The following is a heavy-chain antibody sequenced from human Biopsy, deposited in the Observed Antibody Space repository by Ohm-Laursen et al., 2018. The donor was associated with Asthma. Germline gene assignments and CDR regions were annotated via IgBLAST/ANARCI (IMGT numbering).Heavy chain of an antibody. J-gene: IGHJ6*02. CDR1: GDSFSNYA. V-gene: IGHV1-69*13. Sequence: ASVKVSCNASGDSFSNYAISWVRQAPGQGLEWMGGLIPVLGTPDHAQMFEGRVTITADESTSTAYMGLSSLSSEDTAVYYCARGYSGSDRIVYYYSGLEVWGQGTTVTVSS. D-gene: IGHD5-12*01. CDR2: LIPVLGTP. CDR3: ARGYSGSDRIVYYYSGLEV.